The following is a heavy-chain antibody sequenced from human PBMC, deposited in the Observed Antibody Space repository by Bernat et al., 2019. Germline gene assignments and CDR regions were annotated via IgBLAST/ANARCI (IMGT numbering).Heavy chain of an antibody. CDR2: INAGNGNT. CDR1: GYTFTSYA. Sequence: QVQLVQSGAEVKKPGASVKVSCKASGYTFTSYAMHWVRQAPGQRLEWMGWINAGNGNTKYSQKFQGRVTITRDTSASTAYMELSSLRSEDTAVYYCARGIAVAGYWHFDLWGRGTLVTVSS. D-gene: IGHD6-19*01. J-gene: IGHJ2*01. V-gene: IGHV1-3*01. CDR3: ARGIAVAGYWHFDL.